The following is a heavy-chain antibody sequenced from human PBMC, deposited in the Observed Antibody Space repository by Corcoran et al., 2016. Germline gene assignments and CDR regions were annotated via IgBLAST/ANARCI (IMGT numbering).Heavy chain of an antibody. CDR3: ARTLCGGDCYSGFHYYGMDV. D-gene: IGHD2-21*02. J-gene: IGHJ6*02. V-gene: IGHV4-28*01. CDR2: IYYSGST. Sequence: QVQLQESGPGLVKPSDTLSLTRAVSGYSISSSNWWGWIRQPPGKGLEWIGYIYYSGSTYYNPSLKSRVTMSGDTSKNQFSLKLSPVTAVDTAVYYCARTLCGGDCYSGFHYYGMDVWGQGTTVTVSS. CDR1: GYSISSSNW.